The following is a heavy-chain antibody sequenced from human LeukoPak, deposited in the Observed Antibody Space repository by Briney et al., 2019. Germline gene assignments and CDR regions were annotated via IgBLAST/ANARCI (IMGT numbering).Heavy chain of an antibody. Sequence: ASVKVSCKASGYTFTDYYMHWVRQAPGQGLEWMGWINPNSGGTNYAQKFQGRVTMTRDTSISTAHMELSRLRSDDTAVYYCARGDYYGSGSYLPPHFDYWGQGALVTVSS. CDR3: ARGDYYGSGSYLPPHFDY. J-gene: IGHJ4*02. V-gene: IGHV1-2*02. CDR1: GYTFTDYY. CDR2: INPNSGGT. D-gene: IGHD3-10*01.